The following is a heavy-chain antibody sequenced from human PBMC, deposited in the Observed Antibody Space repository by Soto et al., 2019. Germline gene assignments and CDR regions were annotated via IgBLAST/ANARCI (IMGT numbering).Heavy chain of an antibody. CDR2: IYPGDSDT. J-gene: IGHJ6*02. CDR3: ARHADVVVPAAPSGYYYYGMDV. CDR1: GYSFTSYW. Sequence: GESLKISCKGSGYSFTSYWIGWVRQMPGKGLEWMGIIYPGDSDTRYSPSFQGQVTISADKSISTAYLPWSSLKASDTAMYYCARHADVVVPAAPSGYYYYGMDVWGQGTTVTVSS. V-gene: IGHV5-51*01. D-gene: IGHD2-2*01.